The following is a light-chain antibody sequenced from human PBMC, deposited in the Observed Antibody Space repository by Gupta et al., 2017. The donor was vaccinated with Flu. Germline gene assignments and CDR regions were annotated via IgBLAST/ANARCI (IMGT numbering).Light chain of an antibody. CDR1: QSVSSY. V-gene: IGKV3-11*01. Sequence: ESVLTQSPATLSLSPGERATLSCRASQSVSSYLAWYQQKPGQAPRLLIEDASNRATGIPARCSGSGSGKDFTRTISSLEPEDVAVYSCQQSCNCPRTFGQGTKVEIK. J-gene: IGKJ1*01. CDR2: DAS. CDR3: QQSCNCPRT.